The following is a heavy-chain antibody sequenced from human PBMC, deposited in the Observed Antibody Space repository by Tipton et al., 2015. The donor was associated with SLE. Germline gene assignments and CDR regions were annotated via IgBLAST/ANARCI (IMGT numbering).Heavy chain of an antibody. Sequence: TLSLTCTVSGDSITRSSFYWGWIRQPPGKGLEWIGYLSYSGSTNYNPSLKSRVTISLDTSKNQFSLKLSSVTAADTAVYYCARDPKYWGQGTLVIVSS. CDR3: ARDPKY. V-gene: IGHV4-61*05. CDR2: LSYSGST. CDR1: GDSITRSSFY. J-gene: IGHJ4*02.